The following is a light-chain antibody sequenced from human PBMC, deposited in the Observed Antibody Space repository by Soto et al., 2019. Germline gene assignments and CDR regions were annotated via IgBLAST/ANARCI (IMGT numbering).Light chain of an antibody. J-gene: IGKJ1*01. Sequence: DIQMTQSPSILSASVGDRVTITCRASQSISNWLAWYQQKPGKAPKLLIYKASSLESGVPSRFTGSGSGTEFTLTISSLQPDDFATYYCQQYDTYWTFGQGTKVVIK. CDR3: QQYDTYWT. V-gene: IGKV1-5*03. CDR2: KAS. CDR1: QSISNW.